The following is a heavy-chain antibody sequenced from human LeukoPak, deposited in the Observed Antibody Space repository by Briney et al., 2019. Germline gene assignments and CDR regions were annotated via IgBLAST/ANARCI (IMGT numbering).Heavy chain of an antibody. Sequence: PSETLSLTCAVSGGSISSGGYSWSWSRQPPGKGLEWIGYIYHSGSTYYNPSLKSRVTISVDRSKNQFSLELSSVTAADTAVYYCARGFGEPLPYYFDYWGQGTLVTVSS. CDR3: ARGFGEPLPYYFDY. CDR2: IYHSGST. D-gene: IGHD3-10*01. CDR1: GGSISSGGYS. V-gene: IGHV4-30-2*01. J-gene: IGHJ4*02.